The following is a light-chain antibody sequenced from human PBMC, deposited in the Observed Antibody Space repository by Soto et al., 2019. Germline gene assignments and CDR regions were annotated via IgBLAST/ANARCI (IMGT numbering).Light chain of an antibody. Sequence: QAVLTQEPSSSVSPGGTVTLTCGLSSGSVSISYYPSWYQQTPGQAPRTLIYSTNTRSSGVPDRFSGSILGNKAALTITGAQADDESDYYCVLFTGSGWVFGGGTQLTVL. CDR2: STN. CDR1: SGSVSISYY. CDR3: VLFTGSGWV. J-gene: IGLJ3*02. V-gene: IGLV8-61*01.